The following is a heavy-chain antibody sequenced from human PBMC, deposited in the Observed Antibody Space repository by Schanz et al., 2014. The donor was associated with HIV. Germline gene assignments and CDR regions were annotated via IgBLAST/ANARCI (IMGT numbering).Heavy chain of an antibody. J-gene: IGHJ6*02. V-gene: IGHV1-18*01. CDR2: INTYNGNT. CDR1: GYTFNSYG. D-gene: IGHD4-4*01. CDR3: ARDKTVATWAYYYGMDV. Sequence: QVQLVQSGAEVKKPGASVKVSCKASGYTFNSYGIVWVRQAPGQGLEWMGWINTYNGNTNYAQKFQGRVTMTTDTPTSTAYMELRSLRSDDTAVYYCARDKTVATWAYYYGMDVWGQGTTVTVSS.